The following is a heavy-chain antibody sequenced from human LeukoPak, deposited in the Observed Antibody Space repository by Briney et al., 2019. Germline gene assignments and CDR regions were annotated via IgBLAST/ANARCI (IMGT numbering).Heavy chain of an antibody. CDR3: VSSWGSRGFDY. V-gene: IGHV1-69*13. Sequence: SVKVSCKASGGTFSSYAISWVRQAPGQGLEWMGGIIPIFGTANYAQKFQGRVTITADESTSTAYMELSSLTSEDTAVYYCVSSWGSRGFDYWGQGTLVTVSS. CDR2: IIPIFGTA. J-gene: IGHJ4*02. D-gene: IGHD6-13*01. CDR1: GGTFSSYA.